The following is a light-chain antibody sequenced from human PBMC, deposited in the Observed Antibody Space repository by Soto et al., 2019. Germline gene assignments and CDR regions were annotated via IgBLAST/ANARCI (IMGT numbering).Light chain of an antibody. CDR1: QSVSSN. Sequence: EIVMTQSPATLSVSPGERATLSCRASQSVSSNLAWYQQKPGQAPRLLIYGASIRATGIPARFSGSGSGTEFTLTISRLQSEDFAVYYCQQYNNWHLTFGGGTKVEIK. V-gene: IGKV3D-15*01. CDR2: GAS. J-gene: IGKJ4*01. CDR3: QQYNNWHLT.